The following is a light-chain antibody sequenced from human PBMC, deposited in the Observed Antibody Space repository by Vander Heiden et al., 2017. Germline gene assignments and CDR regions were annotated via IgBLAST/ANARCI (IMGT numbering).Light chain of an antibody. CDR3: SSYTSSSTLEV. V-gene: IGLV2-14*01. CDR2: DVS. CDR1: SSDVGGYNY. J-gene: IGLJ2*01. Sequence: QSALTQPASVSGSPGQSITISCTGTSSDVGGYNYVSWYQQHPGKAPKLMIYDVSNRPSGVSNRFSGSKSGNTASLKISGLQAEDEADDYCSSYTSSSTLEVFGGGTKLTVL.